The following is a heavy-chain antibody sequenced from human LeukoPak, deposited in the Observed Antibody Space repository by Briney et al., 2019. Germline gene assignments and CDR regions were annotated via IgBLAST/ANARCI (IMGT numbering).Heavy chain of an antibody. CDR2: IYYSGST. CDR1: GGSIGSSSYY. CDR3: ARDGYSTPDV. J-gene: IGHJ6*02. D-gene: IGHD6-13*01. Sequence: PSETLSLTCTVSGGSIGSSSYYWGWIRQPPGKGLEWIGSIYYSGSTYYNPSLKSRVTISVDTSKNQFSLKLTSVTAADTAVYYCARDGYSTPDVWGQGTTVTVSS. V-gene: IGHV4-39*02.